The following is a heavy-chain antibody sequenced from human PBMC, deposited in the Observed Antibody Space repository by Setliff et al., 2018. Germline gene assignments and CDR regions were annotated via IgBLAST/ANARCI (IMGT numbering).Heavy chain of an antibody. J-gene: IGHJ5*02. CDR1: GASISVIAYY. CDR2: VYSSGSP. V-gene: IGHV4-39*06. D-gene: IGHD3-16*01. Sequence: PSETLSLTCNVPGASISVIAYYWGWIRQPRGKGLEWIGSVYSSGSPYYKPSLKSRVTISMDTSNNQFTLKVNSMTVAATAVYYCESHGRIPNVCNWFDPCGHLLLVTVSS. CDR3: ESHGRIPNVCNWFDP.